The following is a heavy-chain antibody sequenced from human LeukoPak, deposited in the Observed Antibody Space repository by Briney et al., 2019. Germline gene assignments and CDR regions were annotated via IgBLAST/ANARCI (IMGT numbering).Heavy chain of an antibody. D-gene: IGHD6-13*01. CDR1: GGSISSYY. CDR3: ARSSSSLDP. V-gene: IGHV4-59*08. J-gene: IGHJ5*02. Sequence: SETLSLTCTVSGGSISSYYWSWIRQPPGKGLEWIGYIYYSGSTNYNPSLKSRVTISVDTSKNQFSLKLSSVTAADTAVYYCARSSSSLDPWGQGTLVTVSS. CDR2: IYYSGST.